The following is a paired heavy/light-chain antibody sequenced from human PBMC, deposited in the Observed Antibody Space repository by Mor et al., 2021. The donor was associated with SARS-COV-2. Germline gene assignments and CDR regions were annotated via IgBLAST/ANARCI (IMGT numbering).Heavy chain of an antibody. V-gene: IGHV4-30-4*01. CDR2: IYYSGST. D-gene: IGHD5-12*01. J-gene: IGHJ4*02. Sequence: QVQLQESGPGLVKPSQTLSLTCTVSGGSISSGDYYWSWIRQPPGKGLEWIGYIYYSGSTYYNPSLKSRVTISVDTSKNQFSLKLSSVTAADTAVYYCAREDIVATIPDYWGQGTLVTVSS. CDR3: AREDIVATIPDY. CDR1: GGSISSGDYY.
Light chain of an antibody. CDR3: LSGDEDNRV. V-gene: IGLV3-22*01. CDR1: VLGENY. Sequence: SYELTQLPSVSVSPGQTARITCSGDVLGENYADWYQQKPGQAPELVIYEDSERYPGIPERFSGSTSGNTTTLTISRVLTEDEADYYCLSGDEDNRVFGGGTKLTVL. J-gene: IGLJ3*02. CDR2: EDS.